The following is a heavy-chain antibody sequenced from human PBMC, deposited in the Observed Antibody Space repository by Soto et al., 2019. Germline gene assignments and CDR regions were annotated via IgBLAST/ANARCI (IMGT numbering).Heavy chain of an antibody. D-gene: IGHD4-17*01. CDR3: ARDGDYGDYESPPIDY. CDR2: IIPIFGTA. CDR1: GGTFSSSG. J-gene: IGHJ4*02. Sequence: QVQLVQSGAEVKKPGSSVKVSCKASGGTFSSSGLSWVRQAPGQGLEWMGGIIPIFGTANYAQKFQGRVTITADESTSTAYMELSSLRSEDTAVYYCARDGDYGDYESPPIDYWGQGTLVTVSS. V-gene: IGHV1-69*01.